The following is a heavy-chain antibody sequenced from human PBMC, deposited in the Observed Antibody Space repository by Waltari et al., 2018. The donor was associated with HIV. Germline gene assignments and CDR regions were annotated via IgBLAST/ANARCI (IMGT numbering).Heavy chain of an antibody. CDR2: ISYDGSNK. CDR1: GFTFSSYA. J-gene: IGHJ6*02. V-gene: IGHV3-30*04. Sequence: QVQLVESGGGVVQPGRSLRLSCAASGFTFSSYAMHWVRQAPGKGLWWVAVISYDGSNKYYADSVKGRFTISRDNSKNTLYLQMNSLRAEDTAVYYCARPLYSSSWYGGMDVWGQGTTVTVSS. CDR3: ARPLYSSSWYGGMDV. D-gene: IGHD6-13*01.